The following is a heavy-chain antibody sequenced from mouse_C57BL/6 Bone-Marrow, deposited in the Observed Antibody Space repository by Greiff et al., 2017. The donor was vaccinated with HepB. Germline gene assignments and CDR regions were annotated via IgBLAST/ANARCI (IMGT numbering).Heavy chain of an antibody. CDR1: GYTFTDYN. CDR3: ALPYYYGSSPYAMDY. Sequence: EVQRVESGPELVKPGASVKMSCKASGYTFTDYNMHWVKQSHGKSLEWIGYINPNNGGTSYNQKFKGKATLTVNKSSSTAYMELRSLTSEDSAVYYCALPYYYGSSPYAMDYWGQGTSVTVSS. CDR2: INPNNGGT. D-gene: IGHD1-1*01. J-gene: IGHJ4*01. V-gene: IGHV1-22*01.